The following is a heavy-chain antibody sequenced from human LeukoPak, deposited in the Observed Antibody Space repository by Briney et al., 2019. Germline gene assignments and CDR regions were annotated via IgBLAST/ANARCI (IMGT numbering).Heavy chain of an antibody. J-gene: IGHJ5*02. CDR1: GGSISSSSSSSYY. D-gene: IGHD2-15*01. CDR3: ARDPLYCSGGSCYSTWFDP. V-gene: IGHV4-39*07. Sequence: SETLSLTCTVSGGSISSSSSSSYYWGWIRQPPGKGLEWIGSMYYSGSTYYNPSLKSRVTISVDTSKNQFSLKLSSVTAADTAVYYCARDPLYCSGGSCYSTWFDPWGQGTLVTVSS. CDR2: MYYSGST.